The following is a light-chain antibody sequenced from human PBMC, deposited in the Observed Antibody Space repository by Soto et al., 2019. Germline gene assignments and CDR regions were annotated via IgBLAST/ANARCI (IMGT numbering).Light chain of an antibody. CDR1: QSISSY. V-gene: IGKV1-39*01. J-gene: IGKJ4*01. CDR2: AAS. CDR3: QQSYSTPPH. Sequence: DSQMTQSPSSLSASVGDRVTITCRASQSISSYLNWYQQKPGKAPKLLIYAASSLQSGVPSRFSGSGSGTDFTLTISSLQPEDFATYYCQQSYSTPPHFGGGTKVEIK.